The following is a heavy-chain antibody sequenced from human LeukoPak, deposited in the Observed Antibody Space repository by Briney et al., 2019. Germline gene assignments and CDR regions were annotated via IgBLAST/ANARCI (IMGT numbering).Heavy chain of an antibody. D-gene: IGHD6-6*01. CDR1: GGSISTYY. CDR3: ARAQYSSSPPLYYYYGMDV. Sequence: SETLSLTCTVSGGSISTYYGNWIRQAPGKGLEWIGYIYYSGSTNYNPSLKSRVTISVDTSKNQFSLKLSSVTAADTAVYYCARAQYSSSPPLYYYYGMDVWGQGTTVTVSS. CDR2: IYYSGST. V-gene: IGHV4-59*01. J-gene: IGHJ6*02.